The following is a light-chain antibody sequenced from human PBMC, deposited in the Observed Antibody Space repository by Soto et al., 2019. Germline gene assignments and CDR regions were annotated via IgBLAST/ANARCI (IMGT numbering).Light chain of an antibody. Sequence: NLLTQSPCTLSLTPGERVTLSCGASQSVGSRYLAWYQQKPGKAPRVLMFGASIRVTGIPDRFIGSGSGTDFTLTITRLEPEDFEVYYCQQFSSYPLTFGGGTKVDIK. J-gene: IGKJ4*01. CDR3: QQFSSYPLT. V-gene: IGKV3-20*01. CDR1: QSVGSRY. CDR2: GAS.